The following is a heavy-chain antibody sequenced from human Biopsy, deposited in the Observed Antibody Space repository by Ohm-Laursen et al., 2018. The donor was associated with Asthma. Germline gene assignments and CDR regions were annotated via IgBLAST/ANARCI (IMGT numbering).Heavy chain of an antibody. D-gene: IGHD3-3*01. CDR1: GGSMSSSSYY. Sequence: LSLTCTVSGGSMSSSSYYWGWIRQPPGKGLEWVANIKQDGSEKYYVDSVKGRFTISRDNAKNSLYLQMNSLRAEDTAVYYCARDTRPNWFDPWGQGTLVTVSS. CDR2: IKQDGSEK. V-gene: IGHV3-7*05. CDR3: ARDTRPNWFDP. J-gene: IGHJ5*02.